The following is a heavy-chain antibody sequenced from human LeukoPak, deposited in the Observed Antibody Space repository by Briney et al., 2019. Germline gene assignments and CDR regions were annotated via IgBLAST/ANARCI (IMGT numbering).Heavy chain of an antibody. CDR3: ARVGNSYGKGGWFDP. Sequence: SEILSLTCTVSGGSISSYYWSWIRQPPGKGLEWIGYIYYSGSTNYNPSLKSRVTISVDTSKNQFSLKLSSVTAADTAVYHCARVGNSYGKGGWFDPWGQGTLVTVSS. V-gene: IGHV4-59*01. CDR2: IYYSGST. J-gene: IGHJ5*02. CDR1: GGSISSYY. D-gene: IGHD5-18*01.